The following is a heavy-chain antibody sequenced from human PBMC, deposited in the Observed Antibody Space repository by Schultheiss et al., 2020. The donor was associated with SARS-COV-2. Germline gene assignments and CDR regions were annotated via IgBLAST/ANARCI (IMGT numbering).Heavy chain of an antibody. D-gene: IGHD4-17*01. J-gene: IGHJ4*02. Sequence: GGSLRLSCAASGFTFSNAWMSWVRQAPGKGLEWVGRIKSKTDGGTTDYAAPVKGRFTISRDDSKNTLYLQMNSLKTEDTAVYYCTTDLPTMTTGALFDYWGLGTLGTVSS. V-gene: IGHV3-15*01. CDR2: IKSKTDGGTT. CDR1: GFTFSNAW. CDR3: TTDLPTMTTGALFDY.